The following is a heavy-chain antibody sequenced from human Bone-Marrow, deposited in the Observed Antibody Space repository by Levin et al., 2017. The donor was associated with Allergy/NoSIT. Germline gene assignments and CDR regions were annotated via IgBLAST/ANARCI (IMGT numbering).Heavy chain of an antibody. CDR2: ITSDGRGT. Sequence: GGSLRLSCEASEFTFSRYAMNWVRQAPGKGLEWVSTITSDGRGTYYANSVKGRFTISRDTSKNTVYLEMKSLRAEDTAVYYCARTVVRFFSVIWGLGTLVTASS. V-gene: IGHV3-23*01. D-gene: IGHD3-10*01. CDR1: EFTFSRYA. J-gene: IGHJ4*02. CDR3: ARTVVRFFSVI.